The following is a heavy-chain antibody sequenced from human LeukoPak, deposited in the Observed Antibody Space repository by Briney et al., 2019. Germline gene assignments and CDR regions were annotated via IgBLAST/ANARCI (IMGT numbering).Heavy chain of an antibody. Sequence: ASVKVSCKASGYTFTSYGISWVRQAPGQGLVWMGWISAYNGNTNYAQKLQGRVTMTTDTSTSTAYMELRSLRSDDTAVYYCARDYPNWNYGPLRFDYWGQGTLVTVSS. V-gene: IGHV1-18*01. CDR2: ISAYNGNT. D-gene: IGHD1-7*01. CDR1: GYTFTSYG. CDR3: ARDYPNWNYGPLRFDY. J-gene: IGHJ4*02.